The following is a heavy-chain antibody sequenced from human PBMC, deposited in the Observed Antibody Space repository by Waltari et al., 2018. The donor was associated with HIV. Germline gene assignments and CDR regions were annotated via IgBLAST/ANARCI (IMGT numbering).Heavy chain of an antibody. D-gene: IGHD3-22*01. CDR3: AGSSHSSGYYYVIDY. CDR2: IYSGGST. Sequence: EVQLVESGGGLIQPGGSLRLSCAASGFTVSSNYMSWVRQAPGKGLEWASVIYSGGSTYYADAVKGRFTISRDNSKNTLYLQRNSLRAEDTAVDYCAGSSHSSGYYYVIDYWGQGTLVTVSS. CDR1: GFTVSSNY. J-gene: IGHJ4*02. V-gene: IGHV3-53*01.